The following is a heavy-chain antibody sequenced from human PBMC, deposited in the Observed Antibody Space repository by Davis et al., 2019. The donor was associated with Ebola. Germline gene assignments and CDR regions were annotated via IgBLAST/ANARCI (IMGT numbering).Heavy chain of an antibody. CDR2: INPNSGGT. V-gene: IGHV1-2*02. Sequence: ASVKVSCKASGGTFSSYAISWVRQAPGQGLEWMGWINPNSGGTNYAQKFQGRVTMTRDTSISTAYMELSRLRSDDTAVYYCARYHAAHPPYYYYCGMDVWGQGTTVTVSS. D-gene: IGHD1-14*01. CDR3: ARYHAAHPPYYYYCGMDV. CDR1: GGTFSSYA. J-gene: IGHJ6*02.